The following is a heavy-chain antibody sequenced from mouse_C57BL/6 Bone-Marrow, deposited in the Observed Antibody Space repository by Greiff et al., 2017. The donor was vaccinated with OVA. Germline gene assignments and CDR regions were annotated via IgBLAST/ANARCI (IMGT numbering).Heavy chain of an antibody. CDR2: IDPENGDT. Sequence: VQLQQSGAELVRPGASVKLSCTASGFNIKDDYMHWVKQRPEQGLEWIGWIDPENGDTEYASKFQGKATITADTSSNTAYLQLSSLTSEDTAVYYCTYSYCSSYFDYWGQGTTLTVSS. V-gene: IGHV14-4*01. CDR3: TYSYCSSYFDY. CDR1: GFNIKDDY. D-gene: IGHD1-1*01. J-gene: IGHJ2*01.